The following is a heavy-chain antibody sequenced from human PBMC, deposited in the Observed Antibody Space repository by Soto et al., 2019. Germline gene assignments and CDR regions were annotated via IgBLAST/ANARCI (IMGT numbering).Heavy chain of an antibody. D-gene: IGHD5-18*01. CDR3: AREGYSYGNNYYYGMDV. V-gene: IGHV4-31*03. J-gene: IGHJ6*02. Sequence: SETLSLTCTVSGGSISSGGYYWSWIRQHPGKGLEWIGYIYYSGSTYYNPSLKSRVTISVDTSKNQFSLKLSSVTAADTAVYYCAREGYSYGNNYYYGMDVWGQGTTVTVSS. CDR2: IYYSGST. CDR1: GGSISSGGYY.